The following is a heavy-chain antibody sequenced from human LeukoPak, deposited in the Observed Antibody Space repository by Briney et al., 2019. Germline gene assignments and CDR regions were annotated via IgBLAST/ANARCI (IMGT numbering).Heavy chain of an antibody. V-gene: IGHV3-23*01. D-gene: IGHD5-12*01. CDR3: SKGSRYNSGVLLYVDV. J-gene: IGHJ6*03. CDR2: VSGSDGRT. CDR1: GFTYNNYD. Sequence: PGGSVTLSCAASGFTYNNYDMSWLPQAPGKGLEGVFGVSGSDGRTKYVDSVKGRFTISRDTSKNTVHLQLESLRVEATAVYYCSKGSRYNSGVLLYVDVWGKGTTVTVSS.